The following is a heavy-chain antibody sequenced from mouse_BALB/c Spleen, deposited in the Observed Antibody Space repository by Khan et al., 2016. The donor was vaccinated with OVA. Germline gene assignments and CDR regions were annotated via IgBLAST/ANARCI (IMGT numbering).Heavy chain of an antibody. CDR2: IWAGGST. Sequence: QVQLKESGPGLVAPSQSLSITCTVSGFSLTSYGVHWVRQPPGKGLEWLGVIWAGGSTNSNSALMSRLSISNDNSKSQVFLIMSSLQTGETAMYYCAREYGNCHYAMGYWGQGTSVTVSS. CDR3: AREYGNCHYAMGY. D-gene: IGHD2-10*02. J-gene: IGHJ4*01. CDR1: GFSLTSYG. V-gene: IGHV2-9*02.